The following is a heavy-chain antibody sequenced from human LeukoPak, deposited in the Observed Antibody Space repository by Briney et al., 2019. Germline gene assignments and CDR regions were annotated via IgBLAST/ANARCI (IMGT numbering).Heavy chain of an antibody. CDR1: GFTFSSYS. J-gene: IGHJ4*02. V-gene: IGHV3-21*01. CDR3: ARDPGGGAAAFDY. CDR2: ISSSSSYI. Sequence: GGSLRLSCAASGFTFSSYSMNWVRQAPGKGLEWVSSISSSSSYIYYADSVKGRFTISRDNAKNSLYLQMNSLRAEDTAVYYWARDPGGGAAAFDYWGQGTLVTVSS. D-gene: IGHD6-13*01.